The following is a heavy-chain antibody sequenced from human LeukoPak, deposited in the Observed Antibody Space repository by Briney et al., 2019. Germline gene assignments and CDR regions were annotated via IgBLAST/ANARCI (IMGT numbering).Heavy chain of an antibody. Sequence: SETLSLTCTVSGGSISSYYWGWIRQPPGKGLEWIGYIYYSGSTNYNPSLKSRVTISVDTSKNQFSLKLSSVTAADTAVYYCARSFDSYGSSADWFDPWGQGTLVTVSS. J-gene: IGHJ5*02. CDR3: ARSFDSYGSSADWFDP. V-gene: IGHV4-59*01. D-gene: IGHD5-18*01. CDR2: IYYSGST. CDR1: GGSISSYY.